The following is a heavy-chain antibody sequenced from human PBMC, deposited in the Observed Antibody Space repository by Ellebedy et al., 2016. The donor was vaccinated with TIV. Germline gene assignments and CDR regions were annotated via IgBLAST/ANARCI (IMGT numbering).Heavy chain of an antibody. CDR2: IYSGGYT. V-gene: IGHV3-53*01. J-gene: IGHJ2*01. D-gene: IGHD6-13*01. Sequence: PGGSLRLSCAASGFTVSSNYMSWVRQAPAKGLEWVTVIYSGGYTYYADSVKGRFTISRDNSNNTLYLQMNSLRAEDTAVYYCARKRFGYSSTWYRGWYFDLWGRGTLVTVSS. CDR1: GFTVSSNY. CDR3: ARKRFGYSSTWYRGWYFDL.